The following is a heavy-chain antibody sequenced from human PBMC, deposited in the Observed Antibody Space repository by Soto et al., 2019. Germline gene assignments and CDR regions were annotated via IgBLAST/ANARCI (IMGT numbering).Heavy chain of an antibody. CDR3: ARSYYYDSGIYDELYY. CDR1: GGTFSSIA. CDR2: IIPIFGAT. J-gene: IGHJ4*02. Sequence: QVQLVQSGAEVKKPGSSVKVSCKASGGTFSSIAFSWVRQAPGQGLEWMGGIIPIFGATNYAQKFQGRVTLPADESTRTAYMELGSVSSEDTAVYYCARSYYYDSGIYDELYYWGQGTLVTVSS. V-gene: IGHV1-69*12. D-gene: IGHD3-10*01.